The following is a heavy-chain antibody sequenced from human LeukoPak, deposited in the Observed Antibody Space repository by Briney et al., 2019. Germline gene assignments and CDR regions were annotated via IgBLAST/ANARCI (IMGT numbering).Heavy chain of an antibody. V-gene: IGHV3-30*01. D-gene: IGHD3-22*01. CDR1: GFTFSSYA. CDR3: ARSSGYYSNWYFDL. Sequence: GGSLRLSRAASGFTFSSYAMHWVRQAPGKGLEWVAVISYDGSNEYYADADSVKGRFTISRDNSKNTLYLQMNSLRADDTAVYYCARSSGYYSNWYFDLWGRGTLVTVSS. J-gene: IGHJ2*01. CDR2: ISYDGSNE.